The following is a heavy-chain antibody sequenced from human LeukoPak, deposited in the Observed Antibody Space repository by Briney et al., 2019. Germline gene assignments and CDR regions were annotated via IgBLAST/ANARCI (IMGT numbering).Heavy chain of an antibody. CDR2: MSGRGVST. CDR3: AKDCNGGNCYIDY. D-gene: IGHD2-15*01. CDR1: GFTFTNYA. Sequence: GGSLRLSCAASGFTFTNYAMSWVRQAPGKGLEWVSGMSGRGVSTYYADSVKGRFTISSDNSKNTLYLQMNSLGAEDTAIYYCAKDCNGGNCYIDYWGQGTLVTVAS. J-gene: IGHJ4*02. V-gene: IGHV3-23*01.